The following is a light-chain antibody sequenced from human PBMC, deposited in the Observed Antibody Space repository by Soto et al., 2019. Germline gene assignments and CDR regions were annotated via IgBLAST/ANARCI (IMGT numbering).Light chain of an antibody. Sequence: QSALTQPRSVSGSPGQSVTISCTGASSDVGAYNYVSWYQQRPGNAPKLMIYDVTDRPSGVSDRFSGSKSGNTASLTISGLQPEDEADYYCSSYTSSSLYVFGTGTKLTVL. CDR3: SSYTSSSLYV. V-gene: IGLV2-11*01. CDR1: SSDVGAYNY. CDR2: DVT. J-gene: IGLJ1*01.